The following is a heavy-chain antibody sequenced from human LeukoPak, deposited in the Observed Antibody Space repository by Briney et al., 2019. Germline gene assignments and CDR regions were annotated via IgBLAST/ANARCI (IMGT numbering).Heavy chain of an antibody. J-gene: IGHJ4*02. CDR2: ISPNSGGT. D-gene: IGHD6-19*01. V-gene: IGHV1-2*02. CDR1: GYTFTGYY. CDR3: ARDRRWLALPGGYYFDY. Sequence: ASVKVSCKASGYTFTGYYMHWVRQAPGQGLEWMGWISPNSGGTNYAQKFQGRVTMTRDTSISTAYMELSRLRSDDTAVYYCARDRRWLALPGGYYFDYWGQGTLVTVSS.